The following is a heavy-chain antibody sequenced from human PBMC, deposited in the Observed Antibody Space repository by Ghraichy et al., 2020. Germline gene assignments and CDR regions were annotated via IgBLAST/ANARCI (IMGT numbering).Heavy chain of an antibody. D-gene: IGHD1-26*01. V-gene: IGHV4-34*01. CDR2: INQSGST. Sequence: SETLSLTCAVYGGSFSGYYWGWIRQPPGKGLECIGEINQSGSTNYNPSLKSRVTISVDTSKNQFSLKMISVTAADTAMYYCARIKVGAYYFDYWGQGSLVTVSS. J-gene: IGHJ4*02. CDR1: GGSFSGYY. CDR3: ARIKVGAYYFDY.